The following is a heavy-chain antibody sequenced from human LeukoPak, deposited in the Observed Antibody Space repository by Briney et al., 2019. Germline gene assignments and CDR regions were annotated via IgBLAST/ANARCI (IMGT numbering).Heavy chain of an antibody. CDR1: GGSFSGYY. D-gene: IGHD3-3*01. J-gene: IGHJ4*02. CDR2: INHSGST. CDR3: ARGPRSITIFGVVIMRGDYFGY. V-gene: IGHV4-34*01. Sequence: SETLSLTCAVYGGSFSGYYWSWIRQPPGKGLEWVGEINHSGSTNYNPSLKSRVTISVDTSKNQFSLKLSSVTAADTAVYYCARGPRSITIFGVVIMRGDYFGYWGQGTLVTVSS.